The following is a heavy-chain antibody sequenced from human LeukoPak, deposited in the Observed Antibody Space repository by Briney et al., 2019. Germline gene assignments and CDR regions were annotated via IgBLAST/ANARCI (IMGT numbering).Heavy chain of an antibody. J-gene: IGHJ4*02. CDR3: AKAKLLGTIPFDY. D-gene: IGHD2-2*01. V-gene: IGHV3-23*01. CDR2: ISGSGGST. CDR1: GFTFSSYA. Sequence: GGSQRLSCAASGFTFSSYAMSWVRQAPGKGLEWVSAISGSGGSTYYADSVKGRFTISRDNSKNTLYLQMNSLRAEDTAVYYCAKAKLLGTIPFDYWGQGTLVTVSS.